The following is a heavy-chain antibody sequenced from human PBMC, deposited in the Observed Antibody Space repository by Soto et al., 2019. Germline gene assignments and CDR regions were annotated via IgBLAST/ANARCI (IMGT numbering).Heavy chain of an antibody. CDR2: INHSGST. CDR1: GGSFSGYY. D-gene: IGHD6-19*01. J-gene: IGHJ4*02. Sequence: ASETLSLTCAVYGGSFSGYYWSWIRQPPGKGPEWIGEINHSGSTNYNPSLKSRVTISVDTSKNQFSLKLSSATAADTAVYYCSSSGWYWGDYFDYWGQGTLVTVSS. V-gene: IGHV4-34*01. CDR3: SSSGWYWGDYFDY.